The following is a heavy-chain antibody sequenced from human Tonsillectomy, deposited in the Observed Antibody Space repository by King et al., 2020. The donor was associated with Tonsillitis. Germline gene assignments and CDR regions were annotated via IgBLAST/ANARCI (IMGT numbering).Heavy chain of an antibody. CDR3: ARQKVGATPSFDY. CDR1: GGSISSYY. Sequence: QLQESGPGLVKPSETLSLTCTVSGGSISSYYWSWIRQSPGKGLEWIGYIYYSGSTDYNPSPKIRVTISVDTSKNKFSLKLSSVTATATAVYYCARQKVGATPSFDYWGQGTLVTVSS. V-gene: IGHV4-59*08. CDR2: IYYSGST. D-gene: IGHD1-26*01. J-gene: IGHJ4*02.